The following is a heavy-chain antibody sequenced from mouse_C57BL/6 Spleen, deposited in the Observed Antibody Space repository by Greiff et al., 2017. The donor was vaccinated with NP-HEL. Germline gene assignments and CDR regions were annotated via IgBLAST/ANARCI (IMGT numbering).Heavy chain of an antibody. Sequence: VQGVESGPELVKPGASVKLSCKASGYTFTSYDINWVKQRPGQGLEWIGWIYPRDGSTKYNEKFKGKATLTVDTSSSTAYMELHSLTSEDSAVYFCARGGITTVFDDWGQGTTLTGSS. D-gene: IGHD1-1*01. CDR2: IYPRDGST. CDR1: GYTFTSYD. J-gene: IGHJ2*01. V-gene: IGHV1-85*01. CDR3: ARGGITTVFDD.